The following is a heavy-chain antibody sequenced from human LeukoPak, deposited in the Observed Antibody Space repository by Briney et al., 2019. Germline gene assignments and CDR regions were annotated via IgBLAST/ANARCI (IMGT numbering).Heavy chain of an antibody. CDR3: AREDSWLQLDY. CDR1: GFTFSLYS. V-gene: IGHV3-21*01. CDR2: ISSSSSYI. Sequence: GGSLRLSCAASGFTFSLYSMNWVRQAPGKGLEWVSSISSSSSYIYYADSVKGRFTISRDNAKNSLYLQKNSLRAEDTAVYYCAREDSWLQLDYWGQGTLVTVSS. J-gene: IGHJ4*02. D-gene: IGHD5-24*01.